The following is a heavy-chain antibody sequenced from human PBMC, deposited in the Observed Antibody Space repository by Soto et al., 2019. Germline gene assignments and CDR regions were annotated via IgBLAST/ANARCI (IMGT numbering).Heavy chain of an antibody. V-gene: IGHV4-59*01. Sequence: PSETLSLTCTVSGGSISSYYWSWTRQPPGKGLEWIGYIYYSGSTNYNPSLKSRVTISVDTSKNQFSLKLSSVTAADTAVYYCARDQVTIFGVVPTGWFDPWGQGTLVTVSS. CDR1: GGSISSYY. J-gene: IGHJ5*02. CDR3: ARDQVTIFGVVPTGWFDP. CDR2: IYYSGST. D-gene: IGHD3-3*01.